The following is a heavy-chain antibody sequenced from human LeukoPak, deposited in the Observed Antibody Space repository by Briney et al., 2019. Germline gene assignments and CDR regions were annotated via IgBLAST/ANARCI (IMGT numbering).Heavy chain of an antibody. Sequence: ASVKVSCKASGYPFTGYYMHWVRQAPGQGLDWMGWINPNSGGTTYAQNFKGRVTMTWDTSISTAYMELSRLRSDDTAVYYCAREWELLRKYLYHWGQGTLVTVSS. CDR3: AREWELLRKYLYH. J-gene: IGHJ1*01. CDR2: INPNSGGT. D-gene: IGHD1-26*01. V-gene: IGHV1-2*02. CDR1: GYPFTGYY.